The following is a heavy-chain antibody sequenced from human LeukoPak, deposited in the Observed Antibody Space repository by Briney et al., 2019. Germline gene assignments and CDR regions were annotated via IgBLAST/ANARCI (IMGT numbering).Heavy chain of an antibody. CDR1: GYTFTSYG. V-gene: IGHV1-18*04. J-gene: IGHJ4*02. CDR2: ISVYNGNT. CDR3: ARDLQQQLVLDY. D-gene: IGHD6-13*01. Sequence: ASVKVSCKASGYTFTSYGISWVRQAPGQGLEWMGWISVYNGNTNYAQKLQGRVTMTTDTSTSTAYMELRSLRSDDTAVYYCARDLQQQLVLDYWGQGTLVTVSS.